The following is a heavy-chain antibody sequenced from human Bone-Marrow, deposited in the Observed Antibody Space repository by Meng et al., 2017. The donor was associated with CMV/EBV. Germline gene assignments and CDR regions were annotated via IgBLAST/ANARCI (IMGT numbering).Heavy chain of an antibody. CDR1: GGTFSSYA. CDR3: ARGNSHKLRYFDWLLAAPYFDY. V-gene: IGHV1-69*05. D-gene: IGHD3-9*01. CDR2: IIPIFGTA. J-gene: IGHJ4*02. Sequence: SVKVSCKASGGTFSSYAISWVRQAPGQGLEWMGGIIPIFGTANYAQKFQGRVTITTDESTSTAYMELSSLRSEDTAVYYCARGNSHKLRYFDWLLAAPYFDYWGQGTLVTVSS.